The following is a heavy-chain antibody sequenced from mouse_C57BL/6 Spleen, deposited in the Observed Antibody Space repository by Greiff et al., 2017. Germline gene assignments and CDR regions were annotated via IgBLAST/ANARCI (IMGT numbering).Heavy chain of an antibody. CDR1: GYTFTSYW. Sequence: EVQLQQSGTVLARPGASVKMSCKTSGYTFTSYWMHWVKQRPGQGLEWIGAIYPGNSDTSYNQKFKGKAKLTAVTSASTAYMELSSLTNEDSAVYYCTRMDYYYGNYFDYWGQGTTLTVSS. J-gene: IGHJ2*01. V-gene: IGHV1-5*01. CDR2: IYPGNSDT. D-gene: IGHD1-1*01. CDR3: TRMDYYYGNYFDY.